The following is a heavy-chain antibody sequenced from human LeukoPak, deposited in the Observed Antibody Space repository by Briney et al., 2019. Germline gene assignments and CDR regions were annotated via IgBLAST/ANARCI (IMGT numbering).Heavy chain of an antibody. D-gene: IGHD3-9*01. CDR3: ARLILTSPKSTFDY. CDR1: EFTISSYW. Sequence: GGSLRLSCAASEFTISSYWMSWVRQAPGKGLEWVANIKQDGSEKYYVDSVKGRFTISRDNAKNSLYLQMNSLRAEDTAVYYCARLILTSPKSTFDYWGQGTLVTVSS. V-gene: IGHV3-7*01. CDR2: IKQDGSEK. J-gene: IGHJ4*02.